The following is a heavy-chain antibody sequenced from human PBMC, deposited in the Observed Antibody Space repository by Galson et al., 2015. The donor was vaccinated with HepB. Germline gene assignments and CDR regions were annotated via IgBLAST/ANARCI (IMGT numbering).Heavy chain of an antibody. CDR1: GFTFDDYA. CDR3: AKDGSRSLGYCSSTSCYYFDY. J-gene: IGHJ4*02. Sequence: SLRLSCAASGFTFDDYAMHWVRQAPGKGLEWVSGISWNSGGIGYADSVKGRFTISRDNAKNSLYLQMNSLRAEDTALYYCAKDGSRSLGYCSSTSCYYFDYWGQGTLVTVSS. CDR2: ISWNSGGI. D-gene: IGHD2-2*01. V-gene: IGHV3-9*01.